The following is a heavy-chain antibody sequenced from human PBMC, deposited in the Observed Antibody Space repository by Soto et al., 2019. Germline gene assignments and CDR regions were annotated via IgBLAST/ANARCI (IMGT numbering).Heavy chain of an antibody. V-gene: IGHV4-30-4*01. D-gene: IGHD6-25*01. Sequence: VQLQESGPGLVKPSQTLSLTCTVSGASITSDDYFWSWIRQSPERGLEWIGFIFYSGNTFNNPSLNGRASIAIDTSKNQFSLNLTSVTAADTAVYYCVRECTNISPHGYITAAGRFDHWGQGALVTVSS. J-gene: IGHJ4*02. CDR1: GASITSDDYF. CDR3: VRECTNISPHGYITAAGRFDH. CDR2: IFYSGNT.